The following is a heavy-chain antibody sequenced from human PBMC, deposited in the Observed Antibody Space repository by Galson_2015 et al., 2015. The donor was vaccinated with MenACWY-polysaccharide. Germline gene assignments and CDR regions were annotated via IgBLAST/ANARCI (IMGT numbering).Heavy chain of an antibody. D-gene: IGHD6-13*01. CDR1: GVTFSSNA. Sequence: SLRLSCAASGVTFSSNAMTWVRQAPGKGLVWISGIGTGGGTYYADSVQGRFTISRDNSKSMVYLQMNSLRAEDTAIYYCAKFKYSSSWSSTHGMDVWSQGTTVTVSS. CDR3: AKFKYSSSWSSTHGMDV. CDR2: IGTGGGT. V-gene: IGHV3-23*01. J-gene: IGHJ6*02.